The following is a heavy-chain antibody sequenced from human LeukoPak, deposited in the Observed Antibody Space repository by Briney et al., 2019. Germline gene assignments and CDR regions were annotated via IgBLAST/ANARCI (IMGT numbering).Heavy chain of an antibody. CDR3: AREGGPYRPLDY. J-gene: IGHJ4*02. V-gene: IGHV4-4*02. Sequence: SETLSLTCGVSGGSITNTNYWTWVRQPPGKGLEWIGEVNLQGSANYNPSLMGRVAISVDTSENHISLQLTSVTAADTAVYYCAREGGPYRPLDYSGQGTLVTVPS. CDR1: GGSITNTNY. CDR2: VNLQGSA.